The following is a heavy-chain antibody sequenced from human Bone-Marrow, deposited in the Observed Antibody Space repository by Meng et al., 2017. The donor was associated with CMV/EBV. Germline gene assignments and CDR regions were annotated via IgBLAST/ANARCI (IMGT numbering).Heavy chain of an antibody. Sequence: GSLRLSCTVSGGSISSSSYCWGWIRQPPGKGLEWIGSIYYSGSTYYNPSLKSRVTISVDTSKNQFSLKLSSVTAADTAVYYCARDGGGYSSSYNNWFAPWGQGTRVTVSS. CDR3: ARDGGGYSSSYNNWFAP. CDR2: IYYSGST. J-gene: IGHJ5*02. V-gene: IGHV4-39*07. D-gene: IGHD6-13*01. CDR1: GGSISSSSYC.